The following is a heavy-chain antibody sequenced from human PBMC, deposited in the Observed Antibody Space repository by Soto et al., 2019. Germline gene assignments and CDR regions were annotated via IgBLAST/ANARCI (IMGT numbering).Heavy chain of an antibody. CDR1: GDSVSSNSAA. Sequence: SQTLSLTCAISGDSVSSNSAAWNWIRQSPLRGLEWLGRTYYRSKWYNDYAVSVKSRITINPDTSKNQFSLQLNSVTPEDTAVYYCARDRVGGELGYSYSGMDVSGQGTTVTVSS. J-gene: IGHJ6*02. D-gene: IGHD1-26*01. CDR3: ARDRVGGELGYSYSGMDV. V-gene: IGHV6-1*01. CDR2: TYYRSKWYN.